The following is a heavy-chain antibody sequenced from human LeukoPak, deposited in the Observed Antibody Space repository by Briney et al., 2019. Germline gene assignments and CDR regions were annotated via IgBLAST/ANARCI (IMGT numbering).Heavy chain of an antibody. D-gene: IGHD2-2*01. CDR1: GYSFTSGHN. CDR3: ARYCTSTTCILRGFDY. CDR2: IYHTGGG. Sequence: PSETLSLPCSVSGYSFTSGHNWGWIRPPAWKGVEWIANIYHTGGGHYNPSLKGRVTISVATSKSQFSLKLSSVTAADTAVYYCARYCTSTTCILRGFDYWGQGTLVTVSS. J-gene: IGHJ4*02. V-gene: IGHV4-38-2*01.